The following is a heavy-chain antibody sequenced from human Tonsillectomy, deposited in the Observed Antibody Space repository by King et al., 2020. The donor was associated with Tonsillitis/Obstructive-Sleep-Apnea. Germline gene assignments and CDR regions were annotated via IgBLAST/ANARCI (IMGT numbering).Heavy chain of an antibody. CDR3: AKDLESGGSGSYTPSLNYFDY. CDR2: ISGSGGST. J-gene: IGHJ4*02. V-gene: IGHV3-23*04. CDR1: GFTFSSYA. D-gene: IGHD3-10*01. Sequence: VQLVESGGGLVQPGGSLRLSCAASGFTFSSYAMSWVRQAPGKGLEWVSAISGSGGSTNYADSVKGRFTISRDNSKNTLYLQMNSLRAEDTAVYYCAKDLESGGSGSYTPSLNYFDYWGQGTLVTVSS.